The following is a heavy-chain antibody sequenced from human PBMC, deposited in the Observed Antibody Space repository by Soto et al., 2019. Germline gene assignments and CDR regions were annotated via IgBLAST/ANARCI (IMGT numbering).Heavy chain of an antibody. D-gene: IGHD1-1*01. CDR3: ARMRINSSYYYYYGLDV. J-gene: IGHJ6*02. CDR1: GGSISSSNYY. CDR2: VYDSGNT. Sequence: SETLSLTCTVSGGSISSSNYYWTWIRQHPGKGLEWIGYVYDSGNTYYNPSLKSRVTISVDTSKKQFSLKLSSVTAADTAVYYCARMRINSSYYYYYGLDVWGQGTTVTVSS. V-gene: IGHV4-31*03.